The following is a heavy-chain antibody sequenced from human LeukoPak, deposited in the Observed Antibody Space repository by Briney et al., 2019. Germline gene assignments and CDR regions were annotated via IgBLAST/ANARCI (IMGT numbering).Heavy chain of an antibody. CDR3: ARDRRDGYCLGH. Sequence: GGSLRLSCTGSGFTVSSSYMSWVRQTPGKGLEWVSVMYSGGTTYYADSVKGRFTISRDSSKNTVNLQMNSLRAEDTAVYDCARDRRDGYCLGHWGQGTLVTVSS. J-gene: IGHJ4*02. CDR1: GFTVSSSY. V-gene: IGHV3-66*01. D-gene: IGHD2-2*03. CDR2: MYSGGTT.